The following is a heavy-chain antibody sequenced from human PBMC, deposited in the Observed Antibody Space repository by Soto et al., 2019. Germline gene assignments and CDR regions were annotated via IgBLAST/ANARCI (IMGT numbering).Heavy chain of an antibody. V-gene: IGHV4-30-4*01. J-gene: IGHJ6*02. Sequence: QVQLQESGPGLVKPSQTLSLTCTVSGGSISSGDYYWSWIRQPPGKGLECIGYVYYSGSTSYNPSLKSRITISVDTPKTQYSLKLSPVTAADTAVYYWARAALIVTDVWGQGTTVTVSS. D-gene: IGHD2-21*01. CDR3: ARAALIVTDV. CDR2: VYYSGST. CDR1: GGSISSGDYY.